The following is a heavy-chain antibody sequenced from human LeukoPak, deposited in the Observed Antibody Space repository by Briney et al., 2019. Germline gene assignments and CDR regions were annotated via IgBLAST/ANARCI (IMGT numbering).Heavy chain of an antibody. Sequence: ASVTVSCTASGYTFTSYGISWVRQAPGQGLEWMGWISAYNGNTNYAQKLQGRVTMTTDTSTSTAYMELRSLRSDDTAVYYCARVGATKPAGYYYGMDVWGQGTTVTVSS. CDR1: GYTFTSYG. J-gene: IGHJ6*02. V-gene: IGHV1-18*01. CDR2: ISAYNGNT. CDR3: ARVGATKPAGYYYGMDV. D-gene: IGHD1-26*01.